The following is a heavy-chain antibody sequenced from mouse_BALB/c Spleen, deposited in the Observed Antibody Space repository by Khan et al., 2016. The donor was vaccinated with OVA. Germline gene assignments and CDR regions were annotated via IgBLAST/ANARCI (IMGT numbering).Heavy chain of an antibody. J-gene: IGHJ1*01. CDR1: GFTFSSFG. CDR3: ARSLITTWYFDV. D-gene: IGHD2-4*01. Sequence: EVELVESGGGLVQPGGSRKLSCAASGFTFSSFGIHWVRQAPEKGLEWVAYISSGSATIYYATTVKGRFTISRDNPKNTLFLQMTSLRSEDTAIDDCARSLITTWYFDVWGEGTTVTVSS. CDR2: ISSGSATI. V-gene: IGHV5-17*02.